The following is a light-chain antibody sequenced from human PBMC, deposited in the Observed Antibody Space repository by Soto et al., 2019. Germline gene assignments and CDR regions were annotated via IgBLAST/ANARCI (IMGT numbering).Light chain of an antibody. CDR3: SSYAGSNNLV. V-gene: IGLV2-8*01. J-gene: IGLJ3*02. Sequence: QSALTQPPSASGSPGQSVTIYCTGTSSDVGGYNYVSWYQQHPGKAPKLMIYDVSKRPSGVPDRFSGSKSGNTASLTVSGLQAEDEADYYCSSYAGSNNLVFGGGTKLTVL. CDR1: SSDVGGYNY. CDR2: DVS.